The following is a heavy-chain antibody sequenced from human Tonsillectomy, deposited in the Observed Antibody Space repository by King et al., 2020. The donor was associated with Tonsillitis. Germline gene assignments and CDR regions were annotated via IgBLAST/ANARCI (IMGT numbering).Heavy chain of an antibody. D-gene: IGHD6-13*01. J-gene: IGHJ6*02. Sequence: QLVQSGAEVKKPGSSVKVSCKASGGTFSSYAISWVRQAPGQGLEWMGGIIPIFGTANYAQKFQGRVTITADESTSTAYMELSSLRSEDTAVYYCARRAIAAAGTTYYYYGMDVWGQGTTVTVSS. CDR2: IIPIFGTA. CDR1: GGTFSSYA. V-gene: IGHV1-69*01. CDR3: ARRAIAAAGTTYYYYGMDV.